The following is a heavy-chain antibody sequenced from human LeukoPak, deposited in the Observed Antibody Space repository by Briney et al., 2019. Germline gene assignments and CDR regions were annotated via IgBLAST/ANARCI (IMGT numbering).Heavy chain of an antibody. D-gene: IGHD3-10*01. Sequence: GGSLRLSCAASGFTVSSNYMSWVRQAPGKGLEWVSVIYSGGSTYFADSVKGRFTISRDNSKNTLYLQMNSLRAEDSAIYYCAKDGWFGELSHPPYYFDYWGQGTLVTVSS. J-gene: IGHJ4*02. CDR1: GFTVSSNY. V-gene: IGHV3-53*01. CDR2: IYSGGST. CDR3: AKDGWFGELSHPPYYFDY.